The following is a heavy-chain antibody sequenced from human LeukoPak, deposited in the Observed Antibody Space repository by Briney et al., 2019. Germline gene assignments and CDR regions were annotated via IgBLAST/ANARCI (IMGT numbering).Heavy chain of an antibody. V-gene: IGHV3-21*01. CDR2: IGSSSTYI. CDR3: VRHGEWTYNY. CDR1: GFTFSSYS. Sequence: GSLRLSCAASGFTFSSYSVNWVRQAPGKGLEWVSSIGSSSTYIYYADSVKGRFTISRDNAKNSLFLQMNNLRAEDTAVYHCVRHGEWTYNYWGQGTLVTVSS. D-gene: IGHD3-3*01. J-gene: IGHJ4*02.